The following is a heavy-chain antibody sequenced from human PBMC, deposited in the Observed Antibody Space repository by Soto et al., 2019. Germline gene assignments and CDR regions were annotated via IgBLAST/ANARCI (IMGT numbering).Heavy chain of an antibody. Sequence: GGSLRLSCAASGFTFSNYKMNWVRQAPGKGLEWVSYISSSGNTIHYADFVKGRFTISRDNAKKSLFLQMNSLRAEDTAVYYGARDESGGAFDYWGQGTLVTVSS. CDR3: ARDESGGAFDY. D-gene: IGHD2-15*01. CDR2: ISSSGNTI. J-gene: IGHJ4*02. V-gene: IGHV3-48*03. CDR1: GFTFSNYK.